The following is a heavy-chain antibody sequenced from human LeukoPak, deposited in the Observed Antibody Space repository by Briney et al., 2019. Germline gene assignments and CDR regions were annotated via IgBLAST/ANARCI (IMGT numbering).Heavy chain of an antibody. D-gene: IGHD6-13*01. J-gene: IGHJ6*02. Sequence: PGGSLRLSCAASGFTFSSYSMNWVRQAPGKGLERVSYISSSSSTIYYADSVKGRFTISRDNAKNSLYLQMNSLRDEDTAVYYCARDSAGSPYYYYYGMDVWGQGTTVTVSS. CDR3: ARDSAGSPYYYYYGMDV. CDR2: ISSSSSTI. CDR1: GFTFSSYS. V-gene: IGHV3-48*02.